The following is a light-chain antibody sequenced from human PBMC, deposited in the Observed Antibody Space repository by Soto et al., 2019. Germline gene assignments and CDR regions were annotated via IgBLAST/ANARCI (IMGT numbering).Light chain of an antibody. Sequence: ALQMTQSPSSLSASVGARVTLTCRASQGIRNDLAWYQQIPGKAPKLLIYSASSLQSGVPSRFSGSGSGTDFTLTISSLQPEDVASDYCLHDYTSPRTFGQGTKVDI. CDR1: QGIRND. CDR2: SAS. J-gene: IGKJ1*01. V-gene: IGKV1-6*01. CDR3: LHDYTSPRT.